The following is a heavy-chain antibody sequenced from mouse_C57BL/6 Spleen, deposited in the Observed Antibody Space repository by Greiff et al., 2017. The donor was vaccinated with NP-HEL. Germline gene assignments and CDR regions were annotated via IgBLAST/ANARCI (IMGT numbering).Heavy chain of an antibody. CDR3: KRRGVAY. Sequence: QVQLKQSGAELVRPGASVTLSCKASGYTFTDYAMHWVKQPPVHGLEWIGAIDPESGGTAYNQKFKGKAILTADKYSSTAYREVRSVKSEDSAVDYCKRRGVAYWGQGTLVTVSA. CDR2: IDPESGGT. J-gene: IGHJ3*01. V-gene: IGHV1-15*01. CDR1: GYTFTDYA.